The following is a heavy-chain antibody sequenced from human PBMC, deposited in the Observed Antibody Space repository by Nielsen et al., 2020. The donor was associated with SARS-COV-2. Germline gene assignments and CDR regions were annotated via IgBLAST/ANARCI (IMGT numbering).Heavy chain of an antibody. CDR2: IYYSGST. Sequence: SETLSLTCTVSGGSISSSSYYWGWIRQPPGKGLEWIGSIYYSGSTYYNPSLKSRVTISVDTSKNQFSLKLSSVTAADTAVYYCAREWLYCGGDCYYPYGYWGQGTLVTVSS. CDR1: GGSISSSSYY. D-gene: IGHD2-21*02. J-gene: IGHJ4*02. V-gene: IGHV4-39*07. CDR3: AREWLYCGGDCYYPYGY.